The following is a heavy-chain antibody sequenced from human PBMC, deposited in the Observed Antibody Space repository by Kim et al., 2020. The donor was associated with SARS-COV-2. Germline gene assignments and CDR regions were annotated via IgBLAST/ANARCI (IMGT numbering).Heavy chain of an antibody. CDR3: ARGSIYSSGWYYH. J-gene: IGHJ5*02. V-gene: IGHV4-38-2*02. Sequence: SETLSLTCTVSGYSISSGYYWGWIRQPPGKGLEWIGSIYHSGSTYYNPSLKSRVTISVDTSKNQFSLKLSSVTAADTAVYYCARGSIYSSGWYYHWGQGTLVTVSS. CDR1: GYSISSGYY. D-gene: IGHD6-19*01. CDR2: IYHSGST.